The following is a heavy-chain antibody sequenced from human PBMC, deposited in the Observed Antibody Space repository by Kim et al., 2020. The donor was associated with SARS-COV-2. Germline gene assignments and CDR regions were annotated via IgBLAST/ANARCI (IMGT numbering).Heavy chain of an antibody. Sequence: GGSLRLSCAASGFTFSSYSMNWVRQAPGKGLEWVSSISSSSSYIYYADSVKGRFTISRDNAKNSLYLQMNSLRAEDTAVYYCARDYCSSTSCYVSPDYYYYYGMDVWGQGTTVTVSS. D-gene: IGHD2-2*01. J-gene: IGHJ6*02. CDR3: ARDYCSSTSCYVSPDYYYYYGMDV. CDR1: GFTFSSYS. V-gene: IGHV3-21*01. CDR2: ISSSSSYI.